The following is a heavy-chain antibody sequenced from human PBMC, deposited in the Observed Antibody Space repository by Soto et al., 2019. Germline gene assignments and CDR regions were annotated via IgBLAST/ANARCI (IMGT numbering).Heavy chain of an antibody. J-gene: IGHJ6*02. CDR1: GFTVSSNY. Sequence: GESLKISCAASGFTVSSNYMSWVRQAPGKGLEGVSVIYSGGSTYYADSVKGRFTISRDNSKYTLYLQMNSLIAEDPAVYFCARDRHYILAALSYYYGLDVWGQGTTVTVSS. CDR3: ARDRHYILAALSYYYGLDV. CDR2: IYSGGST. V-gene: IGHV3-66*01. D-gene: IGHD5-12*01.